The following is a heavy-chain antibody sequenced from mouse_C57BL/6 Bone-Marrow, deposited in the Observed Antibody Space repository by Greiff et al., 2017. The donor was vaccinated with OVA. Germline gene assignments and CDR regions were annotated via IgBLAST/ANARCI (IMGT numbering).Heavy chain of an antibody. Sequence: EVQLQQSGAELVRPGASVTLSCTASGFNIKDYYMHWVKQRPEQGLEWIGRIDPEDGDTEYAPKFQGKATMTADTSSNTAYLQLSMLTSEYTAVYYCTTSCYGYPYAMDDWGQGTSVTVSS. V-gene: IGHV14-1*01. CDR2: IDPEDGDT. J-gene: IGHJ4*01. CDR1: GFNIKDYY. CDR3: TTSCYGYPYAMDD. D-gene: IGHD2-2*01.